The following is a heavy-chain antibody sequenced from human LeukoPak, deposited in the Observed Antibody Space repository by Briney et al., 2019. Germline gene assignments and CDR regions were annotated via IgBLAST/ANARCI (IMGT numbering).Heavy chain of an antibody. J-gene: IGHJ4*02. D-gene: IGHD3-22*01. V-gene: IGHV3-53*01. CDR1: GFTFSSNY. Sequence: PGGSLRLSCAASGFTFSSNYMSWVRQAPGKGLEWVSVIYSGGSTYYADSVKGRFTISRDNSKNTLYLQMNSLRAEDTAVYYCARNDDSQNFDYWGQGTLVTVSS. CDR3: ARNDDSQNFDY. CDR2: IYSGGST.